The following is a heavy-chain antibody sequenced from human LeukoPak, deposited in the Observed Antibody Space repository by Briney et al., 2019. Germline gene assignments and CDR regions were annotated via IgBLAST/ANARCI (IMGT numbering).Heavy chain of an antibody. Sequence: VASVKVSCKASGYTFTSYDINWVRQATGQGLEWMGWMNPNSGNTGYAQKFQRRVTMTRNTSISTAYMELSRLRSEDTAVYYCARDRSGHDWAPFDYWGQGTLVTVSS. V-gene: IGHV1-8*01. CDR2: MNPNSGNT. J-gene: IGHJ4*02. D-gene: IGHD5-12*01. CDR3: ARDRSGHDWAPFDY. CDR1: GYTFTSYD.